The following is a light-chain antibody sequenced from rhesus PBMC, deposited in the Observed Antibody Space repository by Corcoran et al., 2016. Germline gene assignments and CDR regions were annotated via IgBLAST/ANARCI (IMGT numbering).Light chain of an antibody. V-gene: IGKV3S9*01. CDR2: GAS. CDR1: QSVSSY. CDR3: QQYSSWPRT. J-gene: IGKJ1*01. Sequence: EIVMTQSPATLSLSPGERATLSCRASQSVSSYVAWYQQKPEQAPRLLIYGASSRAHGIPDRFRGSGSGTEFTLTISSLEPEDFAVYYCQQYSSWPRTFGQGTKVEIK.